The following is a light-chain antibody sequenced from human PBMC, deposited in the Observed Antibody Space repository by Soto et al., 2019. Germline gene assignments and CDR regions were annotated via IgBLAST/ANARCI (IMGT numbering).Light chain of an antibody. J-gene: IGLJ1*01. V-gene: IGLV2-14*01. Sequence: QSALTQPASVSGSPGQSITISCNGTSSDVAFYNHVSWYQQHPGKAPKLLIYEVNNRPSGVSHRFSGSKSGNTASLTISGLQAEDEADYNCSSFASTHTYVFGTGTKLTVL. CDR3: SSFASTHTYV. CDR2: EVN. CDR1: SSDVAFYNH.